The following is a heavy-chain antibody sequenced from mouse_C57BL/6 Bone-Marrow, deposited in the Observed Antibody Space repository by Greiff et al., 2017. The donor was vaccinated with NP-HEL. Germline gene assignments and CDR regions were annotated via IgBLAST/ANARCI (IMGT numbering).Heavy chain of an antibody. CDR1: GFNIKDDY. CDR2: IDPENGDT. CDR3: TPSTYGNAMDY. J-gene: IGHJ4*01. D-gene: IGHD2-1*01. V-gene: IGHV14-4*01. Sequence: VQLQQSGAELVRPGASVKLSCTASGFNIKDDYMHWVKQRPEQGLEWIGWIDPENGDTESASKFQGKATLTADTSSNTAYLQLSSLTSEDTAVYYCTPSTYGNAMDYWGQGTSVTVSS.